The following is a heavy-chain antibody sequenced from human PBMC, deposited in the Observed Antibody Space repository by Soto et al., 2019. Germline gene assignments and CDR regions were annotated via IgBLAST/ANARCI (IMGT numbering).Heavy chain of an antibody. V-gene: IGHV1-18*01. J-gene: IGHJ1*01. CDR2: INTYNGNR. D-gene: IGHD2-2*01. CDR3: DRASVDQTGSGRGGY. Sequence: QVHLLQTRPEVKKPGASVRVSCRASGYTFTNYGIGWVRQAPGQGLEWMGWINTYNGNRNYAQKFRGRRTITTDTATTTAYMDLRSLKSDDADMYYCDRASVDQTGSGRGGYWGQGTLVTVSS. CDR1: GYTFTNYG.